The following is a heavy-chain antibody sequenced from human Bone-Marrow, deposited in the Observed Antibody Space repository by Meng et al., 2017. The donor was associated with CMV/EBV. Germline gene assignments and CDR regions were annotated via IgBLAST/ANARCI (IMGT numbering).Heavy chain of an antibody. D-gene: IGHD2-15*01. CDR2: INPNSGGT. Sequence: SGYTFTGYYMHWVRQAPGQGLEWMGWINPNSGGTNYAQKFQGRVTMTRDTSISTAYMELSRLRSDDTAVYYCARGRVVAATPGWFDPWGQGTLVTVSS. CDR1: GYTFTGYY. V-gene: IGHV1-2*02. CDR3: ARGRVVAATPGWFDP. J-gene: IGHJ5*02.